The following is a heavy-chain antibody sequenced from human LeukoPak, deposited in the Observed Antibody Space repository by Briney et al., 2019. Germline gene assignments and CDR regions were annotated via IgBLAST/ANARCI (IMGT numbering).Heavy chain of an antibody. J-gene: IGHJ5*02. CDR2: INPNSGGT. D-gene: IGHD4-23*01. V-gene: IGHV1-2*02. Sequence: EASVKVSCKASGYTFTGYYMHWVRQAPGQGLEWMGWINPNSGGTNYAQKFQGRVTMTRDTSISAAYMELSRLRSDDTAVYYCARDRGQTTVVTPAIGFDPWGQGTLVTVSS. CDR1: GYTFTGYY. CDR3: ARDRGQTTVVTPAIGFDP.